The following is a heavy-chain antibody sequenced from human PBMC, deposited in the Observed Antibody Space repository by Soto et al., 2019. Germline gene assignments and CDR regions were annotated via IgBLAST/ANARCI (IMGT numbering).Heavy chain of an antibody. CDR3: ARVPDSSSWYFDY. D-gene: IGHD6-13*01. J-gene: IGHJ4*02. CDR1: GFTVSSNY. V-gene: IGHV3-53*01. CDR2: IYSGGST. Sequence: HPGGSLRLSCAASGFTVSSNYMSWVRQAPGKGLEWVSVIYSGGSTYYADSVKGRFTISRDNSKNTLYLQMNSLRAEDTAVYYCARVPDSSSWYFDYWGQGTLVTVSS.